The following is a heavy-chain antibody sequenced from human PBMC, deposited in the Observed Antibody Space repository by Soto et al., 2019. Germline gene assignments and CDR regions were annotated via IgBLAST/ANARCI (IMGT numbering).Heavy chain of an antibody. D-gene: IGHD3-3*01. CDR2: IIPIFGTA. V-gene: IGHV1-69*01. Sequence: QVQLVQSGAEVKKPGSSVKVSCTASGGTFSSYAISWVRQAPGQGLEWMGGIIPIFGTANYAQKFQGRVTITADESTSTAYMELSSLRSEDTAVYYCARGIFGVVKSYYFDYWSQGTLVTVSS. CDR3: ARGIFGVVKSYYFDY. J-gene: IGHJ4*02. CDR1: GGTFSSYA.